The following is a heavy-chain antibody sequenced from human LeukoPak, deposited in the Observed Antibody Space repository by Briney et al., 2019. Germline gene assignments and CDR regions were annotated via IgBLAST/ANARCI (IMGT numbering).Heavy chain of an antibody. Sequence: GGSLRLSCAASGFTFSSYAMSWVRQAPGKGLEWVSAISGSGGSTYYADSVKGRFTISRDNSKNTLYLQMNSLRTEDTAVYYCARTQYYYYYMDVWGKGTTVTVSS. D-gene: IGHD1-14*01. CDR3: ARTQYYYYYMDV. CDR1: GFTFSSYA. CDR2: ISGSGGST. V-gene: IGHV3-23*01. J-gene: IGHJ6*03.